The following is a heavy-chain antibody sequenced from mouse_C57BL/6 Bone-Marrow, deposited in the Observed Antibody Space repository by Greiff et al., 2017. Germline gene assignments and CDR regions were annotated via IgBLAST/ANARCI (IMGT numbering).Heavy chain of an antibody. V-gene: IGHV5-16*01. D-gene: IGHD2-4*01. CDR3: ARAYYDYVPTGFFDY. CDR2: INYDGSST. Sequence: EVQLLESEGGLVQPGSSMKLSCTASGFTFSDYYMAWVRQVPEKGLEWVANINYDGSSTYYLDSLKSRFIISRDNAKNILYLQMSSLKSEDTATYYCARAYYDYVPTGFFDYGGQGTTLTVSS. J-gene: IGHJ2*01. CDR1: GFTFSDYY.